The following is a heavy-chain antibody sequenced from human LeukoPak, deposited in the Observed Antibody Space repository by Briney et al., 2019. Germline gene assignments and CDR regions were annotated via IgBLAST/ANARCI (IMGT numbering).Heavy chain of an antibody. CDR1: GFTFSTYW. Sequence: PGGSLRLSCTASGFTFSTYWMGWVRQAPGKGPEWVANIKHDGNEMYYVDSVKGRFSISRDNAKNSLYLQMNSLRAEDTAVYYCARTIVVVPAPGFDYWGQGTLVTVSS. CDR3: ARTIVVVPAPGFDY. J-gene: IGHJ4*02. CDR2: IKHDGNEM. D-gene: IGHD2-2*01. V-gene: IGHV3-7*01.